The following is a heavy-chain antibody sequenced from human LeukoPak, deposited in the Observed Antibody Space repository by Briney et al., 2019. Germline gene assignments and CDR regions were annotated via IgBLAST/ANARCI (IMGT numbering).Heavy chain of an antibody. CDR1: GYTFTAYY. CDR3: ARAVAFGSRSCPGY. CDR2: INPKNGGS. J-gene: IGHJ4*02. V-gene: IGHV1-2*02. Sequence: ASVKVSCKASGYTFTAYYMYWVRQAPGQGLEWMGWINPKNGGSNSAQKFQGRVTMTRDTSINTAYMELSRLRSDDTAVYYCARAVAFGSRSCPGYWGQGTLVTVSS. D-gene: IGHD3-10*01.